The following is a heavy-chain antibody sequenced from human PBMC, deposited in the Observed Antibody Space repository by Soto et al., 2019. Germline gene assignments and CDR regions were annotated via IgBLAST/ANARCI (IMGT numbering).Heavy chain of an antibody. Sequence: EVQLVESGGGLVQPGGSLRLSCAVSGFSVTTNHMTWVRQAPGKGLEWVSIIYSGGATDYADSVKGRLTISRDNSKTTLHLQMNSLRGEDTAIYYCVRNYGADGGQGTRVTVSS. V-gene: IGHV3-66*01. CDR1: GFSVTTNH. D-gene: IGHD3-16*01. CDR3: VRNYGAD. J-gene: IGHJ6*02. CDR2: IYSGGAT.